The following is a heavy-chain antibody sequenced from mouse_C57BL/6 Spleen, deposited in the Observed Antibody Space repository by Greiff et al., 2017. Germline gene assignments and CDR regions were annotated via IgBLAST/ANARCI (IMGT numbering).Heavy chain of an antibody. CDR2: IHPSDSDT. CDR1: GYTFTSYW. D-gene: IGHD2-4*01. CDR3: AMGDYDYTWFAD. J-gene: IGHJ3*01. Sequence: QVQLKQPGAELVKPGASVKVSCKASGYTFTSYWLHWVKQRPGQGLEWIGRIHPSDSDTNYNQKFKGKATLTVDKSSSTAYMQLSSLTSEDSAVYYCAMGDYDYTWFADWGQGTLVTVSA. V-gene: IGHV1-74*01.